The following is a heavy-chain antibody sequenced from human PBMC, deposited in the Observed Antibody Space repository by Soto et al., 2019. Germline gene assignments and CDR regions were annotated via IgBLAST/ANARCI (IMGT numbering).Heavy chain of an antibody. V-gene: IGHV4-34*01. CDR2: VKDGGHT. CDR3: ARGQEGVVATH. Sequence: QVQLQQWGAGLLKPSETLSLNCAVTGGSLSGYYWSWIRQPPGKGLEWIGEVKDGGHTNYSPSLSGRVNISPDTSNNQYSLRLNAVAAADTGVYYCARGQEGVVATHWDQGSLVTVSS. CDR1: GGSLSGYY. D-gene: IGHD5-12*01. J-gene: IGHJ4*02.